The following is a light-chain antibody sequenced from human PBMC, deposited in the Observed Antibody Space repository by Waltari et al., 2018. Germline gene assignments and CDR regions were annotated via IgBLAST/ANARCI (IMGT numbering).Light chain of an antibody. Sequence: DIVMSSSPDSLAVSLVERATINCQSSQSVLYSSNNKNYLAWYQQKPGQPPKLLIYWASTRESGVPDRFSGSGSGTDFTLTISSLQAEDVAVYYCQQYYSTPWTFGQGTKVEIK. CDR1: QSVLYSSNNKNY. J-gene: IGKJ1*01. CDR3: QQYYSTPWT. V-gene: IGKV4-1*01. CDR2: WAS.